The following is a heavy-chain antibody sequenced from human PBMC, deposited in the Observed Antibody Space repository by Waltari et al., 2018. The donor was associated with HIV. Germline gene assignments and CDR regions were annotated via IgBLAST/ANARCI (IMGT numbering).Heavy chain of an antibody. CDR1: GDSVSSNSAA. V-gene: IGHV6-1*01. Sequence: QVQLQQSGPGLVKPSQTLSLTCVISGDSVSSNSAAWNWIRQSPSRGLEWLGRTYYRSKWYNDYAISVKSRISINPGTSNSQFSLQLNSVTPEDTAVYYCVRDRLYSSGWPNDQYFYYGMDVWGQGTTVTVSS. D-gene: IGHD6-19*01. CDR2: TYYRSKWYN. J-gene: IGHJ6*02. CDR3: VRDRLYSSGWPNDQYFYYGMDV.